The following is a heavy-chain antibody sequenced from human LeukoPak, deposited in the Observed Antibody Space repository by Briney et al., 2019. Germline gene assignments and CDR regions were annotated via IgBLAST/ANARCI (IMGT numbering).Heavy chain of an antibody. CDR3: ATYDSSGYYSLGYYFDY. J-gene: IGHJ4*02. CDR1: GGTFSSYA. V-gene: IGHV1-69*13. Sequence: GASVNVSCKASGGTFSSYAISWVRQAPGQGLEWMGGIIPIFGTANYAQKFQGRVTITADESTSTAYMELSSLRSEDTAVYYCATYDSSGYYSLGYYFDYWGQGTLVTVSS. D-gene: IGHD3-22*01. CDR2: IIPIFGTA.